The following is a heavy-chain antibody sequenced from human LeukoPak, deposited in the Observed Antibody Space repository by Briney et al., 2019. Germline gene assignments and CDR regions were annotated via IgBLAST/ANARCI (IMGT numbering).Heavy chain of an antibody. CDR1: GYTFTGYY. CDR2: INPNDDGT. V-gene: IGHV1-2*02. Sequence: ASVKVSCKASGYTFTGYYLHWVRQAPGQGLEWMGWINPNDDGTKSAQKFQGRVTMTKDTSINTAYMELSSLRPDDTAMYYCARGLFYYDSGSYHRFDYWGLGTLVTVSS. J-gene: IGHJ4*02. D-gene: IGHD3-22*01. CDR3: ARGLFYYDSGSYHRFDY.